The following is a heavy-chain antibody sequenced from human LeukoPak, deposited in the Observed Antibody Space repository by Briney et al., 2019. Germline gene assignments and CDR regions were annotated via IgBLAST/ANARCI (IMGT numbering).Heavy chain of an antibody. CDR2: TYSSGSI. CDR3: ASGGVRFDP. J-gene: IGHJ5*02. Sequence: SETLSLTCAVSGGSISDYYWSWIRQTPGKGLEWIAYTYSSGSIKYNPSLQSRVTISLDTSKSEFSLEMNSVTVADTAVYYCASGGVRFDPWGQGALVTVSS. CDR1: GGSISDYY. D-gene: IGHD3-10*01. V-gene: IGHV4-59*01.